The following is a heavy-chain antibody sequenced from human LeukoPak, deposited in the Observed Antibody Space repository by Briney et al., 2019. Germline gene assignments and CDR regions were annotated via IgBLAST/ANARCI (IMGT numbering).Heavy chain of an antibody. CDR3: AKMEGDIVVVHFDY. D-gene: IGHD2-15*01. CDR1: GFTFSSYS. J-gene: IGHJ4*02. Sequence: GGSLRLSCAASGFTFSSYSMNWVRQAPGKGLEWVSAISGSGGSTYYADSVKGRFTISRDNSKNTLYLQMNSLRAEDTAVYYRAKMEGDIVVVHFDYWGQGTLVTVSS. CDR2: ISGSGGST. V-gene: IGHV3-23*01.